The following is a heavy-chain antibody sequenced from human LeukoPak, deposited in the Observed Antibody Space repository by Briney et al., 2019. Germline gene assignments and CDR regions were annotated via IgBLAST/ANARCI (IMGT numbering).Heavy chain of an antibody. CDR1: GFTFSSYG. Sequence: QSGGSLRLSCAASGFTFSSYGMHWVRQAPGKGLEWVAFIRYDGSNKYYVGSVKGRFTISRDNSKNMLYLQIKSLRAEDTAVYFCAKDRGDYTNWFDPWGQGKLVTVSS. CDR2: IRYDGSNK. CDR3: AKDRGDYTNWFDP. J-gene: IGHJ5*02. D-gene: IGHD4-17*01. V-gene: IGHV3-30*02.